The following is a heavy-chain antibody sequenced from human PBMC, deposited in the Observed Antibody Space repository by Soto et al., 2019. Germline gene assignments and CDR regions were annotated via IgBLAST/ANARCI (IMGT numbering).Heavy chain of an antibody. J-gene: IGHJ4*02. CDR2: ISYDGTNK. Sequence: QVQLVESGGGVVQPGRSLRLSCAASAFTFSSYGMHWVRQAPGKGLEWVAVISYDGTNKYYADSVKGRFTISRDNSKNTLYLHMDSLRAEDTALYYCAKAHSSGWYYFDYWGQGTLVTVSS. CDR3: AKAHSSGWYYFDY. V-gene: IGHV3-30*18. CDR1: AFTFSSYG. D-gene: IGHD6-19*01.